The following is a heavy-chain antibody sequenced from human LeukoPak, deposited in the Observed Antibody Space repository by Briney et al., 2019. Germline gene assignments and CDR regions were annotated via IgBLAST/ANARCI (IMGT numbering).Heavy chain of an antibody. CDR1: GFTFDDYA. V-gene: IGHV3-9*01. Sequence: PGGSLRLSCAASGFTFDDYAMHWVRQVPGKGLEWVSGISWDSGTIACADSVKGRFTISRDNAKKSLYLQMNSLRAEDTALYYCAKDLVRGVLDAFDIWGQGTMVTVSS. CDR2: ISWDSGTI. D-gene: IGHD3-10*01. J-gene: IGHJ3*02. CDR3: AKDLVRGVLDAFDI.